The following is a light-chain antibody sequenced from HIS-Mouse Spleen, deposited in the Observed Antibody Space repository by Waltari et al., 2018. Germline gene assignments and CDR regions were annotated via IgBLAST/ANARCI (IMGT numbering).Light chain of an antibody. V-gene: IGLV3-19*01. CDR3: NSRDSSGNHVV. J-gene: IGLJ2*01. CDR2: GKN. CDR1: SLRSYY. Sequence: SSELTQDPAVSVALGQTVRITCQGDSLRSYYASWYQQKPGQAPELVIYGKNNRPSGRRDRFSGSSSGNTASLTITGAQAEDEADYYCNSRDSSGNHVVFGGGTKLTVL.